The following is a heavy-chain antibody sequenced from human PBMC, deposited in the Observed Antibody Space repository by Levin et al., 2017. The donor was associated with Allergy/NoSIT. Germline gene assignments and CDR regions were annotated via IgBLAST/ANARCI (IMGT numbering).Heavy chain of an antibody. CDR3: AGDIIRSGSYPGGFDP. J-gene: IGHJ5*02. D-gene: IGHD3-10*01. V-gene: IGHV4-34*01. Sequence: ASETLSLTCAVYGGSFSGYYWSWIRQPPGKGLEWIGEINHSGSTNYNPSLKSRVTISVDTSKNQFSLKLSSVTAADTAVYYCAGDIIRSGSYPGGFDPWGQGTLVTVSS. CDR1: GGSFSGYY. CDR2: INHSGST.